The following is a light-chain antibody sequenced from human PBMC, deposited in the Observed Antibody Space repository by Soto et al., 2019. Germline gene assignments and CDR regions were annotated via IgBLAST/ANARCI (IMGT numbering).Light chain of an antibody. CDR1: SSNIGSPYD. CDR3: QSYDSSLSIYV. J-gene: IGLJ1*01. V-gene: IGLV1-40*01. CDR2: GNT. Sequence: SVLTQPPSVSGAPGQRVTVSCTGSSSNIGSPYDVHWYQQLPGTAPKLLIYGNTNRPSGVPDRFSGSKSGTSASLAITGLQAEDEADYYCQSYDSSLSIYVFGTGTKVTV.